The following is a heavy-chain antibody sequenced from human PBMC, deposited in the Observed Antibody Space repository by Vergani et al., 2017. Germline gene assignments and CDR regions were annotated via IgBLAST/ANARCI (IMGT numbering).Heavy chain of an antibody. J-gene: IGHJ5*02. CDR1: GFTFSSYS. CDR3: ARDSSYDYVWVSYRPDWFDP. V-gene: IGHV3-21*01. Sequence: EVQLVESGGGLVKPGGSLRLSCAASGFTFSSYSMNWVRQAPGKGLEWVSSISSSFSYLYYADSVKGRFTISRDNAKNSLHLQMNSLRAEDTAVYYCARDSSYDYVWVSYRPDWFDPWGQGTLVTVSS. CDR2: ISSSFSYL. D-gene: IGHD3-16*02.